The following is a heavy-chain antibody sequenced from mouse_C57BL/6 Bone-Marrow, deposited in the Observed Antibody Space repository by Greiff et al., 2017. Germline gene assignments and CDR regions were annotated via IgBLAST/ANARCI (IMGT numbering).Heavy chain of an antibody. CDR3: ARNRILRYAMDY. CDR1: GFSLTSYG. D-gene: IGHD1-1*01. Sequence: VQLQQSGPGLVQPSQSLSITCTVSGFSLTSYGVHWVRQSPGKGLEWLGVIWSGGSTDYNAAFISRLSISKENSKCTVFFKMNSRQAVDTSIYYCARNRILRYAMDYWGQGTSVTVSS. CDR2: IWSGGST. J-gene: IGHJ4*01. V-gene: IGHV2-2*01.